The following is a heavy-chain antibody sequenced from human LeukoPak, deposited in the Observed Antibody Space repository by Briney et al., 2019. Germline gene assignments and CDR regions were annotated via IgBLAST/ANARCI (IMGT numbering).Heavy chain of an antibody. CDR2: INHSGST. V-gene: IGHV4-34*01. CDR1: GGSFSGYY. CDR3: ARGNYGGYGHDAFDI. Sequence: SETLSLTCAVYGGSFSGYYWSWIRQPPGKGLEWIGEINHSGSTNYNPSLKSRVTISVDTSKNQFSLKLSSVTAADTAVYYCARGNYGGYGHDAFDIWGQGTMVTVSS. J-gene: IGHJ3*02. D-gene: IGHD4-17*01.